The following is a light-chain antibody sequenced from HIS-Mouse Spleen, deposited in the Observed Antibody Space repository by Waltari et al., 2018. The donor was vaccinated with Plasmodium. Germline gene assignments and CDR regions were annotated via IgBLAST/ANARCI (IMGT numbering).Light chain of an antibody. V-gene: IGKV4-1*01. Sequence: DIVMIQSPDSLAVTLGDGAAINGKSSPSVLYSSNNKNYLAWYQQKPGQPPKLLIYWASTRESGVPDRFSGSGSGTDFTLTISSLQAEDVAVYYCQQYYSTPWTFGQGTKVEIK. J-gene: IGKJ1*01. CDR1: PSVLYSSNNKNY. CDR2: WAS. CDR3: QQYYSTPWT.